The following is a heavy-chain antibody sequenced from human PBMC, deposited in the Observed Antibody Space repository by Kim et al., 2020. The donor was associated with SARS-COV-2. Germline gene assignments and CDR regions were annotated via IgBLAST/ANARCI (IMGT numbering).Heavy chain of an antibody. Sequence: SETLSLTCTVSGGSISSYYWSWIRQPAGKGLEWIGRIYTSGSTNYNPSLKSRVTMSVDTSKNQFSLKLSSVTAADTAVYYCARDFSIAAAGIYYFDYWGQGTLVTVSS. V-gene: IGHV4-4*07. CDR2: IYTSGST. CDR3: ARDFSIAAAGIYYFDY. J-gene: IGHJ4*02. CDR1: GGSISSYY. D-gene: IGHD6-13*01.